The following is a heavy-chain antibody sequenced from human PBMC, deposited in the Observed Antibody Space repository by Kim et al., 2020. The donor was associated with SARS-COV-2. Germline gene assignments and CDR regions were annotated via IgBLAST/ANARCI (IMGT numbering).Heavy chain of an antibody. J-gene: IGHJ4*02. CDR1: GFTFSSYG. CDR2: ISYDGSNK. Sequence: GGSLRLSCAASGFTFSSYGMHWVRQAPGKGLEWVAVISYDGSNKYYADSVKGRFTISRDNSKNTLYLQMNSLRAEDTAVYYCANGKYSGSYAAFDYWGQGTLVTVSS. V-gene: IGHV3-30*18. CDR3: ANGKYSGSYAAFDY. D-gene: IGHD1-26*01.